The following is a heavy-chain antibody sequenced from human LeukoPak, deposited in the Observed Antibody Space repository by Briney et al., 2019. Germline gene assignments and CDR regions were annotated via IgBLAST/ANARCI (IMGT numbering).Heavy chain of an antibody. CDR3: ARDYDILTGYFSCYFDY. CDR1: GFTFSSYS. D-gene: IGHD3-9*01. Sequence: SGGSLRLSCAASGFTFSSYSMNWVRQAPGKGLEWVSSISSSSSYIYYADSVKGRFTISRDNAKNSLYLQMNSLRAEDTAVNYCARDYDILTGYFSCYFDYWGQGTLVTVSS. V-gene: IGHV3-21*01. CDR2: ISSSSSYI. J-gene: IGHJ4*02.